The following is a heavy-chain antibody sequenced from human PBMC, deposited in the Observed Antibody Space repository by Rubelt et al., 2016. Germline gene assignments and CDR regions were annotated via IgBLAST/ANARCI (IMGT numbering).Heavy chain of an antibody. CDR3: ARGPTWSVYPDY. D-gene: IGHD3-3*01. Sequence: QVQLQESGPGLVKASETLSLTCTVSGGSINSYYWNWIRQPPGKGLEWIGYIYSSGSTNYNPSLKSRVTISVDTSKKQVSLRLISVTAADTAVYYVARGPTWSVYPDYWGQGTLVTVSS. V-gene: IGHV4-59*01. CDR2: IYSSGST. J-gene: IGHJ4*02. CDR1: GGSINSYY.